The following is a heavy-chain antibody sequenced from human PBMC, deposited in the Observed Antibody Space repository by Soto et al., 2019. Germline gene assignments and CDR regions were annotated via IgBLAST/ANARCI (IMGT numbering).Heavy chain of an antibody. V-gene: IGHV1-18*01. Sequence: GASVKVSCKASGYTFTSYGISWVRQAPGQGLEWMGWISAYNGNTNYAQKLQGRVTMTTDTSTSTAYMELRSLRSDDTAVYYCATYGSSSSSWYQRPGYYYYYGMDVWGQGTTVTVSS. CDR2: ISAYNGNT. CDR3: ATYGSSSSSWYQRPGYYYYYGMDV. J-gene: IGHJ6*02. CDR1: GYTFTSYG. D-gene: IGHD6-13*01.